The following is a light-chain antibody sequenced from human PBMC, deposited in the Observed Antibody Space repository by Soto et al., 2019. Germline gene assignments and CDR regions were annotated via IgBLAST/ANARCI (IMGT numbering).Light chain of an antibody. J-gene: IGKJ3*01. CDR3: QQRSNWRFT. Sequence: EIVLTQSPATLSLSPGERATLSCRASQSVSSYLAWYQQKPGQAPRLLIYDASNRATGIPARFSGGGSGTVFTLTISSLEPDDFAVYYCQQRSNWRFTFGPGTRVDIK. V-gene: IGKV3-11*01. CDR2: DAS. CDR1: QSVSSY.